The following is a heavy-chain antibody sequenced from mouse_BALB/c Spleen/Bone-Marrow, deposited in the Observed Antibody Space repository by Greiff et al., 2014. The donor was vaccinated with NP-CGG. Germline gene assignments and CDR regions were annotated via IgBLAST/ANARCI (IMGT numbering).Heavy chain of an antibody. CDR1: GFSLTSYG. CDR3: AKHGGGYFDY. CDR2: IWNDGST. J-gene: IGHJ2*02. Sequence: VKVEESGPGLVAPSQSLSITCTISGFSLTSYGVHWVRQPPGKGLEWLTVIWNDGSTTYNSALKSRLTISKDNSKSQVFLKMNSLQTDDTGMYYCAKHGGGYFDYWGQGTSLTVSS. V-gene: IGHV2-6-1*01.